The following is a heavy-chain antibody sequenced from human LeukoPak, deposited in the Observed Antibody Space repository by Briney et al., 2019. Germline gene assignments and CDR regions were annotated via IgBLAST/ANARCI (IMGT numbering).Heavy chain of an antibody. CDR3: ARDDFDRDFDI. CDR2: AHIRGST. V-gene: IGHV4-61*02. J-gene: IGHJ3*02. Sequence: SETLSLTCTVSGDSINNGRCYWTWIRQSAGKGLEWNGRAHIRGSTDYNPSLKSRLTISLDPSNNRFSLSLNSVTAADMALYYCARDDFDRDFDIWGQGTVVTVSS. D-gene: IGHD2-21*02. CDR1: GDSINNGRCY.